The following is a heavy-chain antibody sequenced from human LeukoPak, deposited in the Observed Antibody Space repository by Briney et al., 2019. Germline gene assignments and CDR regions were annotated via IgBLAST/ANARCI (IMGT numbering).Heavy chain of an antibody. CDR3: AKGGAGTIFIIGDY. CDR2: ISGSGGST. Sequence: GGSLRLSCAASGFTFSSYAMSWVRQAPGKGLEWVSAISGSGGSTYYADSVKGRFTISRDNSKNTLYLQMNSLRAEDTAVYYCAKGGAGTIFIIGDYWGQGTLVTVSS. CDR1: GFTFSSYA. D-gene: IGHD3-3*01. V-gene: IGHV3-23*01. J-gene: IGHJ4*02.